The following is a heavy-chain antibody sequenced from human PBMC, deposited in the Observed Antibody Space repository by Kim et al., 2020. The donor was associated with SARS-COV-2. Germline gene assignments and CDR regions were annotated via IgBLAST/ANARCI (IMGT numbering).Heavy chain of an antibody. V-gene: IGHV3-33*01. D-gene: IGHD3-9*01. CDR3: ARDYDILTGYYFDY. CDR1: GFTFSSYG. Sequence: GGSLRLSCAASGFTFSSYGMHWVRQAPGKGLVWVARVWCDGSNKYYADSVKGRFTISRDNPKNTLYLQMNSLRAEDTAVYYCARDYDILTGYYFDYWGQGPLHTVSS. CDR2: VWCDGSNK. J-gene: IGHJ4*02.